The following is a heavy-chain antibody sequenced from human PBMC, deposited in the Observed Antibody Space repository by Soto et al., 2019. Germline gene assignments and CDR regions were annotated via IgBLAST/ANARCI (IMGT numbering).Heavy chain of an antibody. Sequence: EVQLVESGGGLVKPVGSLRLSCAASGFTFSSYSMNWVRQAPGKGLEWVSSISSSSSYIYYADSVKGRFTISRDNAKNSLYLQMNSLRAEDTAVYYCARVITRGNVIVVGDAFDIWGQGTMVTVSS. CDR1: GFTFSSYS. CDR3: ARVITRGNVIVVGDAFDI. J-gene: IGHJ3*02. CDR2: ISSSSSYI. V-gene: IGHV3-21*01. D-gene: IGHD3-22*01.